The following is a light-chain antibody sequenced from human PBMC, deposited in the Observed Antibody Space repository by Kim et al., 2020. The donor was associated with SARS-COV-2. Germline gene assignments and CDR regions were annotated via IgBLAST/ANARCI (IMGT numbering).Light chain of an antibody. J-gene: IGKJ1*01. Sequence: SLGDRGANPCRGSWIIGSNLAWYQPKPGGIPKLLIFAASTLRTGVPTRFSGSRSGRNFTLPIRSLQPEDVATFFSQKYNSSPWTFGQRTKVDSK. CDR1: WIIGSN. V-gene: IGKV1-27*01. CDR3: QKYNSSPWT. CDR2: AAS.